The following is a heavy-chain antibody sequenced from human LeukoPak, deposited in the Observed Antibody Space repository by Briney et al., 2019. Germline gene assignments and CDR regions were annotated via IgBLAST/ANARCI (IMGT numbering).Heavy chain of an antibody. V-gene: IGHV4-34*01. CDR2: INHSGST. CDR1: GGSFSGYY. Sequence: ASETLSLTCAVCGGSFSGYYWSWIRQPPGKGLEWIGEINHSGSTNYNLSLKSRVTISVDTSKNQFSLKLSSVTAADTAVYYCARGRVSSSPRLDYWGQGTLVTVSS. CDR3: ARGRVSSSPRLDY. D-gene: IGHD6-6*01. J-gene: IGHJ4*02.